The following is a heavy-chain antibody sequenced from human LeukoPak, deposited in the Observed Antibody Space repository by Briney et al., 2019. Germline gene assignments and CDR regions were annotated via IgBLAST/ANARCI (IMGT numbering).Heavy chain of an antibody. Sequence: GASVKVSCKASGYTFTSYGISWVRQAPGQGLEWMGRINPNSGGTNYAQKFQGRVTMTRDTSISTAYMELSRLRSDDTAVYYCAREAYSYGYFEEPREVDYWGQGTLVTVSS. V-gene: IGHV1-2*06. CDR1: GYTFTSYG. J-gene: IGHJ4*02. D-gene: IGHD5-18*01. CDR3: AREAYSYGYFEEPREVDY. CDR2: INPNSGGT.